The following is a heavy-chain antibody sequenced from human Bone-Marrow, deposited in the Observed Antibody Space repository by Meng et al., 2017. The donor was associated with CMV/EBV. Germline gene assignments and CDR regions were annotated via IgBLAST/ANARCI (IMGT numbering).Heavy chain of an antibody. J-gene: IGHJ4*02. CDR3: ARYNWKGFDY. D-gene: IGHD1-1*01. V-gene: IGHV1-46*01. CDR1: GYTFTSYY. CDR2: INPSGGST. Sequence: ASVKVSCKASGYTFTSYYMHWVRQAPGQGLEWMGIINPSGGSTSYAQKFQGRVTMTRDTSTSTVYMELSRLRSDDTAVYYCARYNWKGFDYWGQGTLVTVSS.